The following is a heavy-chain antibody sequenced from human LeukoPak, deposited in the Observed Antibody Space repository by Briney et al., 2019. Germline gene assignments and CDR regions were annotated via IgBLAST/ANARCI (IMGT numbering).Heavy chain of an antibody. CDR1: GGSFSGYY. Sequence: SETLSLTCAVYGGSFSGYYWSWIRQPPGKGLEWIGEINHSGSTNYNPSLKSRVTISVDTSKNQFSLKLSSVTAADTAVYYCARDMVSTWPYFYSYYYMDVWGQGTTVADSS. D-gene: IGHD2-2*01. CDR3: ARDMVSTWPYFYSYYYMDV. J-gene: IGHJ6*03. CDR2: INHSGST. V-gene: IGHV4-34*01.